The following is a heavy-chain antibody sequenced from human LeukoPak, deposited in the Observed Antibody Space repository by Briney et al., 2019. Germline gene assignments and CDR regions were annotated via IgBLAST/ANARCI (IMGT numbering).Heavy chain of an antibody. CDR3: ATTVAGTRWALGY. CDR1: GFAFSSYD. V-gene: IGHV3-13*01. D-gene: IGHD6-19*01. CDR2: IGSAGDT. Sequence: GGSLRLSCAASGFAFSSYDMHWVRQAIGQGLEWFSAIGSAGDTYFPGSVKGRFTISRENAKNSLYLQMNSLRAGDTAVYYCATTVAGTRWALGYWGQGTLVTVSS. J-gene: IGHJ4*02.